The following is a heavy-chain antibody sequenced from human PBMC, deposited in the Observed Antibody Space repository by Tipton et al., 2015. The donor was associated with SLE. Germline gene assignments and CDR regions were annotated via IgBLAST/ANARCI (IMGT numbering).Heavy chain of an antibody. Sequence: RSLRLSCAASGFTVSSNYMTWVRQAPGKGLEWVGVARVKAYGGTTEYAASVQGRFTISRDDSRSVAYLQMNSLKTEDTAVYYCVRDSSLWSTDYWGQGTLVTVSS. CDR1: GFTVSSNY. CDR3: VRDSSLWSTDY. D-gene: IGHD2-2*01. V-gene: IGHV3-49*04. J-gene: IGHJ4*02. CDR2: ARVKAYGGTT.